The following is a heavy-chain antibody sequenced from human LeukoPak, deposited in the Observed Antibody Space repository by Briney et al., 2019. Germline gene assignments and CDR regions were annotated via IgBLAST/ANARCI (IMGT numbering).Heavy chain of an antibody. V-gene: IGHV5-51*01. CDR3: ARHRIGAGLWDYYGMDV. CDR1: GYSFTSYW. CDR2: IYPGDSDT. D-gene: IGHD3-3*01. J-gene: IGHJ6*02. Sequence: GESLKISCKGSGYSFTSYWIGWVRQMPGKGLEWMGIIYPGDSDTRYSPSFQGQVTISADKSISTAYLQWSSLKASDTAMYYCARHRIGAGLWDYYGMDVWGQGTTVTVSS.